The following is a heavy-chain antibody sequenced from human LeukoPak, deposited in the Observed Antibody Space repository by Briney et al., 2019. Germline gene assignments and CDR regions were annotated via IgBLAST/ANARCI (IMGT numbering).Heavy chain of an antibody. J-gene: IGHJ4*02. V-gene: IGHV4-59*12. Sequence: SETLSLTCTVSGVSISTYYWTWIRQSPGKGLEWIGNIDYSRNTKYNPSLNSRVTISVDTSKNHFSLKLSSVTAADTAVYYCARWYYDSSGYRYFDYWGQGTLVIVSS. CDR2: IDYSRNT. D-gene: IGHD3-22*01. CDR3: ARWYYDSSGYRYFDY. CDR1: GVSISTYY.